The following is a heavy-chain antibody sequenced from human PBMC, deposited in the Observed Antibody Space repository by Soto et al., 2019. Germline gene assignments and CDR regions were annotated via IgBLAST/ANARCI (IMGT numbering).Heavy chain of an antibody. CDR2: IYSDGST. V-gene: IGHV3-53*04. J-gene: IGHJ3*02. CDR3: ARGPYCSGGSCYDRHI. Sequence: GGSLRLSCAASGFTVSSNYMSWVRQAPGKGLEWVSVIYSDGSTYYADSVKGRFTISRHNSKNTLYLQMNSLRAEDTAMYYCARGPYCSGGSCYDRHIWGQGTMVTVSS. CDR1: GFTVSSNY. D-gene: IGHD2-15*01.